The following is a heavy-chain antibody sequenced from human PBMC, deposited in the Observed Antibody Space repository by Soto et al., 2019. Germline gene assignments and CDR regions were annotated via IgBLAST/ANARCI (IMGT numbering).Heavy chain of an antibody. J-gene: IGHJ4*02. CDR2: ISYEGSHT. CDR3: AKEVHCGGGSCSWSEGFDY. V-gene: IGHV3-30*18. Sequence: QVQLVESGGGVVQPGRSLRLSCAASGFIFSSYGMHWVRQAPGKGLEWVAVISYEGSHTYYADSVKGRFTITRDNSKNTLYLQMNSLRPEDTAVYYCAKEVHCGGGSCSWSEGFDYWGLGILLTVSS. D-gene: IGHD2-15*01. CDR1: GFIFSSYG.